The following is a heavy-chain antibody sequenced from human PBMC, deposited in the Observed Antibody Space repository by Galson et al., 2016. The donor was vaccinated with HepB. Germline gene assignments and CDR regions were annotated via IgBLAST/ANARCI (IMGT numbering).Heavy chain of an antibody. CDR1: GFTFSSNA. D-gene: IGHD3-9*01. CDR2: ISYDGSNK. Sequence: SLRLSCAASGFTFSSNAMHWVRQAPGKGLEWVAVISYDGSNKYYADSVKGRFTISRDNSKNTLYLQMNSLRAEDTAVYYCAKADLLFGYYNGGIDFWGQGTLVTVSS. V-gene: IGHV3-30-3*01. J-gene: IGHJ4*02. CDR3: AKADLLFGYYNGGIDF.